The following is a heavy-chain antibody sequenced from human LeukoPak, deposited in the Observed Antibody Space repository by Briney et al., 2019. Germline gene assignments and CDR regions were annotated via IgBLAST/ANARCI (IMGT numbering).Heavy chain of an antibody. D-gene: IGHD6-19*01. V-gene: IGHV3-23*01. CDR1: GFTFSGYA. J-gene: IGHJ6*02. CDR2: ISDSDDTT. CDR3: NTVDSGWYPTDYYGMDV. Sequence: GGSLRLSCAASGFTFSGYAMTWVRQAPGKGLEWVSTISDSDDTTFYAESVKGRFTISRDNSKNTLYLQMNSLKTEDTAVYYCNTVDSGWYPTDYYGMDVWGQGTTVTVSS.